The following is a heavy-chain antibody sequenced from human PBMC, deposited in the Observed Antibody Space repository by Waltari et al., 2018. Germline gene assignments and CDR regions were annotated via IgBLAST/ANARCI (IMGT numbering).Heavy chain of an antibody. Sequence: QVQLRESGPGLMNPSGTLSLICIVSGDSLTNNFWWSWVRQRPGKSLEWLGQIYRTGKTNYNPSLESRVIVSIDTSNQQLSLKLTSATAADTAIYYCARDRGKGLYLDSWGQGILVTVSP. CDR2: IYRTGKT. D-gene: IGHD2-15*01. J-gene: IGHJ5*01. V-gene: IGHV4-4*02. CDR3: ARDRGKGLYLDS. CDR1: GDSLTNNFW.